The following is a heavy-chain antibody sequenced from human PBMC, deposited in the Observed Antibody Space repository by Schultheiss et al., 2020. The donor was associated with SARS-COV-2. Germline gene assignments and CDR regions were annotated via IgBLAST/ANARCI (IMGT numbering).Heavy chain of an antibody. J-gene: IGHJ6*02. CDR1: GYSISSGYS. V-gene: IGHV4-38-2*01. Sequence: SETLSLTCAVSGYSISSGYSWGWIRQPPGKGLDWIGSIYHSGTSYYNPSLKSRVTISVDTSKNQFSLKLSSVTAADTAVYYCARRTGGGMDVWGQGTTVTVSS. CDR3: ARRTGGGMDV. D-gene: IGHD3-16*01. CDR2: IYHSGTS.